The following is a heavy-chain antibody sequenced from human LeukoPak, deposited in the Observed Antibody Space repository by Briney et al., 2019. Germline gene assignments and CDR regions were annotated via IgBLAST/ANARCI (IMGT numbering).Heavy chain of an antibody. D-gene: IGHD1-1*01. J-gene: IGHJ4*02. Sequence: SGPTLVKPTQTLTLTCTFSGFSLGTSGVGVGWIRQPPGQALEWLALIYMDDDKRYSPSLKSRLTITKDTSKNLVVLTMTNMDPVDTATYYCAHGTTSSPVDYWGQGTLVTVSS. V-gene: IGHV2-5*02. CDR2: IYMDDDK. CDR3: AHGTTSSPVDY. CDR1: GFSLGTSGVG.